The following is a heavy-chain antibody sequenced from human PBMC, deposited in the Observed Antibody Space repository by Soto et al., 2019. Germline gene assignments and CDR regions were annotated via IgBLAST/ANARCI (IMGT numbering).Heavy chain of an antibody. V-gene: IGHV3-11*01. Sequence: GGSLRLSCAASGFTFSDYYMSWIRQAPGKGLEWVSYISSSGSTIYYADSVKGRFTISRDNAKNSLYLQMNSLRAEDTAVYYCARADCSGGSCYDYYYYGMDVWGQGTTVTVSS. J-gene: IGHJ6*02. CDR2: ISSSGSTI. CDR3: ARADCSGGSCYDYYYYGMDV. D-gene: IGHD2-15*01. CDR1: GFTFSDYY.